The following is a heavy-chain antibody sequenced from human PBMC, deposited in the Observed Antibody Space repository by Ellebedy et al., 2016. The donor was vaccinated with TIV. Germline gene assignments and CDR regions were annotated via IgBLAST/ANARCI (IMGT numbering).Heavy chain of an antibody. Sequence: SETLSLXXTVSGGSIRGSDYYWGWIRQPPGKGLEWIGSIYYDGSSYYNPSLKSRLTMSVDTSKNQFSLRLSPVTAADTSVYYCARPDRGSSGWYAYWGQGILVTVSS. CDR1: GGSIRGSDYY. CDR3: ARPDRGSSGWYAY. V-gene: IGHV4-39*01. J-gene: IGHJ4*02. CDR2: IYYDGSS. D-gene: IGHD6-19*01.